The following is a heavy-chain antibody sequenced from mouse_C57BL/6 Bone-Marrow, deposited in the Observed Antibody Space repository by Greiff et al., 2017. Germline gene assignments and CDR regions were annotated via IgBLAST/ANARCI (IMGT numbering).Heavy chain of an antibody. D-gene: IGHD2-4*01. CDR1: GYTFTEYT. V-gene: IGHV1-62-2*01. CDR3: ARHEMGYDYDGVPYYFDY. J-gene: IGHJ2*01. Sequence: VQLQQSGAELVKPGASVKLSCKASGYTFTEYTIHWVKQRSGQGLEWIGWFYPGSGSIKYNEKFKDKATLTADKSSSTVYMELSRLTSEDSAVYFCARHEMGYDYDGVPYYFDYWGQGTTLTVSS. CDR2: FYPGSGSI.